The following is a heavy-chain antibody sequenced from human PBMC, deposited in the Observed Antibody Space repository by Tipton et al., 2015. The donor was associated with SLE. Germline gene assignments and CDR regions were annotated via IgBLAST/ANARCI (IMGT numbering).Heavy chain of an antibody. CDR1: GYTFTDYY. Sequence: QVQLVQSGAEVRKPGASVKVSCKASGYTFTDYYFHWVRQAPGQGLEWMGWIDPKSGATTYTQKFQIRVTMTRDMSINTVYMELSGLTSDDTAVYYCARDVYGPLDYWGQGTLVTISS. V-gene: IGHV1-2*02. D-gene: IGHD5/OR15-5a*01. CDR3: ARDVYGPLDY. J-gene: IGHJ4*02. CDR2: IDPKSGAT.